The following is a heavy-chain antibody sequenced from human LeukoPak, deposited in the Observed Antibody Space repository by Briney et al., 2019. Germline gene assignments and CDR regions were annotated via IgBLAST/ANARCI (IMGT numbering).Heavy chain of an antibody. J-gene: IGHJ6*02. CDR3: AKSPGIVATINYYYYGMDV. CDR2: ISGNGHIT. V-gene: IGHV3-64D*06. Sequence: PGGSLRLSCSASGFTFSNYAFHWVRQAPGKGLEYVSAISGNGHITYHADSVKGRFAISRDNSKNTLYLQMSSLRVEDTAVYYCAKSPGIVATINYYYYGMDVWGQGTTVTVSS. D-gene: IGHD5-12*01. CDR1: GFTFSNYA.